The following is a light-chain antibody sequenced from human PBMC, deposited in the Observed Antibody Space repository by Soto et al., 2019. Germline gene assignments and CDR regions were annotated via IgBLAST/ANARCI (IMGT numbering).Light chain of an antibody. V-gene: IGKV3-15*01. J-gene: IGKJ1*01. CDR3: QQYLQWPPT. CDR2: GAS. CDR1: QSVSSN. Sequence: EIVVSQSPATLSLSPGERATLSCRASQSVSSNLAWYQQKPGQVPRLLIYGASTRATGIPARFSGSGSGTDFTLTISSLQSEDFAVYYCQQYLQWPPTFGQGTKVDIK.